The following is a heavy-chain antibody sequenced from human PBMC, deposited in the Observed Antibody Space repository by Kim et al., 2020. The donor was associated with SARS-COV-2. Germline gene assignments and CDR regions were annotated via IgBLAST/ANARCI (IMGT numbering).Heavy chain of an antibody. Sequence: SETLSLTCTVSGGSISSSSYYWGWIRQPPGKGLEWIGSIYYSGSTYYNPSLKSRVTISVDTSKNQFSLKLSSVTAADTAVYYCARLSAGLRLFPSGRRTEYFQHWGQGTLVTVSS. D-gene: IGHD3-10*02. CDR2: IYYSGST. V-gene: IGHV4-39*01. J-gene: IGHJ1*01. CDR1: GGSISSSSYY. CDR3: ARLSAGLRLFPSGRRTEYFQH.